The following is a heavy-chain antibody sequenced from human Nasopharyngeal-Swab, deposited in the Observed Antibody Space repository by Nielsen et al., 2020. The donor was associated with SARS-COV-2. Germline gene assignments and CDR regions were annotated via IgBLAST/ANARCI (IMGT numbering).Heavy chain of an antibody. Sequence: WVRQAPGQGLEWMGMINPSGGSTSYAQKFQGRVTMTRDTSTSTVYMELSSLRSEDTAVYYCARDRDCSSTSCYRGIDIWGQGTMVTVSS. J-gene: IGHJ3*02. D-gene: IGHD2-2*01. V-gene: IGHV1-46*01. CDR3: ARDRDCSSTSCYRGIDI. CDR2: INPSGGST.